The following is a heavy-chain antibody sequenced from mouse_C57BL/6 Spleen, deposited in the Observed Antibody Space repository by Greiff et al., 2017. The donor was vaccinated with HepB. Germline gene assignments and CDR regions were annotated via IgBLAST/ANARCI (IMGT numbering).Heavy chain of an antibody. CDR2: INPSSGYT. Sequence: QVQLQQSGAELARPGASVKMSCKASGYTFTSYTMHWVNQRPGQGLEWIGYINPSSGYTKYNQKFKDKATLTADKSSSTAYMQLSSLTSEDSAVYYCARPYGNYDAMDYWGQGTSVTVSS. J-gene: IGHJ4*01. CDR1: GYTFTSYT. V-gene: IGHV1-4*01. CDR3: ARPYGNYDAMDY. D-gene: IGHD2-1*01.